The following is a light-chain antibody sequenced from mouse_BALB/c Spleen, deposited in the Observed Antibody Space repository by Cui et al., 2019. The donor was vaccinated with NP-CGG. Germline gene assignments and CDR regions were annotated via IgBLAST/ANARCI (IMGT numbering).Light chain of an antibody. Sequence: QAVVTQESALTTSPGETVTLTCRSSTGAVTTSNYANWVQEKPEHLFTGLIGGTNNRAPGVHARFSGSLIGDKAALTITGAQTEDEAIYFCALWYSNHWVFGGGTKLTVL. J-gene: IGLJ1*01. V-gene: IGLV1*01. CDR1: TGAVTTSNY. CDR2: GTN. CDR3: ALWYSNHWV.